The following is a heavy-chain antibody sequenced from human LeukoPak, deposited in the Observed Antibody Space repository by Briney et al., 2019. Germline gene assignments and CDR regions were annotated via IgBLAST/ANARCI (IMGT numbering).Heavy chain of an antibody. CDR1: GGTFTSYA. J-gene: IGHJ4*02. CDR2: IIPIFGTA. CDR3: AREWEPEVGYFDY. V-gene: IGHV1-69*05. D-gene: IGHD1-26*01. Sequence: SVKVSCKASGGTFTSYAISWVRQAPGQGLEWMGGIIPIFGTANYAQKFQGRVTITTDESTSTAYMELSSLRSEDTAVYYCAREWEPEVGYFDYWGQGTLVTVSS.